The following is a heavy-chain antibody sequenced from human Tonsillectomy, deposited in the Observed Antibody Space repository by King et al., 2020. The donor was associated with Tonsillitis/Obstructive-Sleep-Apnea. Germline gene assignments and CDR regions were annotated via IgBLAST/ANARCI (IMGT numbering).Heavy chain of an antibody. CDR2: ISGDGGST. D-gene: IGHD1-26*01. CDR1: GFTFDDYA. Sequence: VQLVESGGGVVQPGGSLRLSCAASGFTFDDYAMHWVRQAPGKGLEWVSLISGDGGSTYYADSVKGRFTISRDNSKNSLYLQMNSLRTEDTALYYCAKDKIVGATRWMRDAFDIWGQGTMVTVSS. V-gene: IGHV3-43*02. CDR3: AKDKIVGATRWMRDAFDI. J-gene: IGHJ3*02.